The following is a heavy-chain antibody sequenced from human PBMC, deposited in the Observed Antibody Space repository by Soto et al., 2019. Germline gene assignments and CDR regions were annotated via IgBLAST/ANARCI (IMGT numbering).Heavy chain of an antibody. J-gene: IGHJ4*02. D-gene: IGHD1-26*01. V-gene: IGHV4-31*03. CDR1: GGSISSGSYH. CDR3: ARVEGSSYYFRHDC. Sequence: PSETLSLTCTVSGGSISSGSYHWSWIRQHPGKGLEWIGNIYYSGSSYYNPSLKSRATISIDTSKDQFSLRRGSVAAADTAVYYCARVEGSSYYFRHDCWGRGTLVTVSS. CDR2: IYYSGSS.